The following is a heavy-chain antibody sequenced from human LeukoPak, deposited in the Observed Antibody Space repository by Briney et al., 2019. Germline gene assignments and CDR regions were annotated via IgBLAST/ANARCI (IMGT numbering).Heavy chain of an antibody. V-gene: IGHV4-34*01. CDR2: INHSGST. CDR1: GGSFSGYY. CDR3: ARGRAYYDILTGYYKSGGYDY. J-gene: IGHJ4*02. Sequence: SETLSLTCAVYGGSFSGYYWSWIRQPPGKGLEWIGEINHSGSTNYNPSLKSRVTISVDTSKNQFSLKLSSVTAADTAVYYCARGRAYYDILTGYYKSGGYDYWGQGTLVTVSP. D-gene: IGHD3-9*01.